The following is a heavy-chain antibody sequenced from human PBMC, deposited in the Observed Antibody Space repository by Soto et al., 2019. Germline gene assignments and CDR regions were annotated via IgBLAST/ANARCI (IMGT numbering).Heavy chain of an antibody. D-gene: IGHD3-10*01. Sequence: GSLRLSCTGSGFSFFSYAMSCVRQAPGKGLEWVSTISGSGGHTYYADSVKGRFVVSRDNDKNTVYLHMSSLTGEDTAVYFCAKIEMGWFANWGQGTQVTVSS. CDR1: GFSFFSYA. V-gene: IGHV3-23*01. J-gene: IGHJ4*02. CDR2: ISGSGGHT. CDR3: AKIEMGWFAN.